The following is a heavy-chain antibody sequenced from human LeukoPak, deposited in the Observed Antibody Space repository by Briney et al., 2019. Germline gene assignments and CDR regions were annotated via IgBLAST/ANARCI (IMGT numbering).Heavy chain of an antibody. CDR2: IDPSDSYT. Sequence: GESLRISCKGSRYSFTSYWISWVRQMPGKGLEWMVKIDPSDSYTNYRPSFQGHVTISADKSISTAYLQWSSLTASDTAMYYCARQPTSRDYYFDYWGQGTLVTVSS. J-gene: IGHJ4*02. CDR1: RYSFTSYW. CDR3: ARQPTSRDYYFDY. D-gene: IGHD3-16*01. V-gene: IGHV5-10-1*01.